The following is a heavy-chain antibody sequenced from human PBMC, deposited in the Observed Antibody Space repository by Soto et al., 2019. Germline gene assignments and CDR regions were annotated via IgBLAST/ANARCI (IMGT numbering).Heavy chain of an antibody. CDR1: GGSISSSSYY. J-gene: IGHJ4*02. V-gene: IGHV4-39*01. Sequence: QLQLQESGPGLVKPSETLSLTCTVSGGSISSSSYYWGWIRQPPGKGLEWIGSIYYSGSTYYNPSLKSRVTKSVDTSKNQFPLKLSSVTAADTAVYYCARVGALWFGEGGDYWGQGTLVTVSS. CDR3: ARVGALWFGEGGDY. CDR2: IYYSGST. D-gene: IGHD3-10*01.